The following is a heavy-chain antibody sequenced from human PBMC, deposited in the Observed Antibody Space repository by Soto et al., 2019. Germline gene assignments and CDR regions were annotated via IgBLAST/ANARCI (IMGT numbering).Heavy chain of an antibody. CDR3: AKKVLVKNWFDP. V-gene: IGHV3-23*01. CDR1: GFTFSSYA. D-gene: IGHD2-15*01. Sequence: RGGSLRLSCAASGFTFSSYAMSWVRQAPGKGLEWVSAISGSGGSTYYADSVKGRFTISRDNSKNTLYLQMNSLRTEDTAVYYCAKKVLVKNWFDPWGQGTLVTVSS. J-gene: IGHJ5*02. CDR2: ISGSGGST.